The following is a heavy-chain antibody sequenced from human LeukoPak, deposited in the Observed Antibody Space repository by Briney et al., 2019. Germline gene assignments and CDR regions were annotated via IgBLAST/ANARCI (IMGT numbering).Heavy chain of an antibody. CDR1: GGSISSGDYY. D-gene: IGHD2-21*01. Sequence: PSETLSLTCTVFGGSISSGDYYWGWIRQPPGKGLEWVSSISSSSSYIYYADSVKGRFTISRDNAKNSLYLQMNSLRAEDTAVYYCARFANCCWGQGTLVTVSS. CDR3: ARFANCC. V-gene: IGHV3-21*01. J-gene: IGHJ4*02. CDR2: ISSSSSYI.